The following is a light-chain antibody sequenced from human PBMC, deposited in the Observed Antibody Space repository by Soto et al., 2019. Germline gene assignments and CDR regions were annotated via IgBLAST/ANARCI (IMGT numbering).Light chain of an antibody. CDR2: GAS. CDR3: QQYHNWPPIT. V-gene: IGKV3-15*01. CDR1: HSVNSH. Sequence: VLITQSPAALSVNPGERVTLSCRSSHSVNSHVAWYQQKPGQAPRLLLYGASTRATGIPARFSGWGSGTEFTLTISSLQSEDFAVYYCQQYHNWPPITFGQRTRLQI. J-gene: IGKJ5*01.